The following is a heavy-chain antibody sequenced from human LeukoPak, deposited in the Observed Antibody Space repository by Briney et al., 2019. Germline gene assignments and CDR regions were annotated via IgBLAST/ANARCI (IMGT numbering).Heavy chain of an antibody. CDR2: IYTSGST. D-gene: IGHD2-15*01. CDR3: AREWADGCSGGSCYSLGYYYYMDV. J-gene: IGHJ6*03. CDR1: GGSISSYY. Sequence: NPSETLSLTCTVSGGSISSYYWSWIRQPAGKGLEWIGRIYTSGSTNYNPSLKSRVTMSVDTSKNQCSLKLSSVTAADTAVYYCAREWADGCSGGSCYSLGYYYYMDVWGKGTTVTVSS. V-gene: IGHV4-4*07.